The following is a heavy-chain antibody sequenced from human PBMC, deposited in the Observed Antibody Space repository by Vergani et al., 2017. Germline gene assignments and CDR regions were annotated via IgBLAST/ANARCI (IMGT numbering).Heavy chain of an antibody. D-gene: IGHD3-3*01. V-gene: IGHV3-30*01. Sequence: QVQLVESGGGVVQPGRSLRLSCAASGFTFSSYAMHWVRQAPGKGLEWVAVISYDGSNKYYADSVKGRFTISRDNSKNTPYLQMNSLIAEDTAVYYCARELDRMMWNDVWRYYYGMDVWGQGTTVTVSS. CDR3: ARELDRMMWNDVWRYYYGMDV. CDR2: ISYDGSNK. J-gene: IGHJ6*02. CDR1: GFTFSSYA.